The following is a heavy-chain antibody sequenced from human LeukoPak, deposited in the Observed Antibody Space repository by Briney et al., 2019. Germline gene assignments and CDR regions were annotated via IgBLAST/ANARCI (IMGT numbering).Heavy chain of an antibody. CDR3: DRNGPSADDAFYI. J-gene: IGHJ3*02. D-gene: IGHD2-8*01. V-gene: IGHV1-8*01. CDR2: MNPNRGNT. Sequence: ASVKVSCKASGYTFTSYDINWLRQATGQGLEWMGWMNPNRGNTGYAQKFHGRVPMTRTTSKSKTYMYLRMIRSEATDVYYCDRNGPSADDAFYIWGQGTMVTVSS. CDR1: GYTFTSYD.